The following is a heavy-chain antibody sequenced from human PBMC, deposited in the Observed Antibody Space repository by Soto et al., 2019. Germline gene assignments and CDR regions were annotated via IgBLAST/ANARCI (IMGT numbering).Heavy chain of an antibody. Sequence: ASVKVSCKASGYTFTSYDINWVRQATGQGLEWMGWMNPNSGNTGYAQKFQGRVTMTRNTSISTAYMELSSLRSEDTAVYYCARGAGTWTGMIYWFDPWGQGTLVTVSS. V-gene: IGHV1-8*01. D-gene: IGHD1-7*01. CDR1: GYTFTSYD. CDR3: ARGAGTWTGMIYWFDP. J-gene: IGHJ5*02. CDR2: MNPNSGNT.